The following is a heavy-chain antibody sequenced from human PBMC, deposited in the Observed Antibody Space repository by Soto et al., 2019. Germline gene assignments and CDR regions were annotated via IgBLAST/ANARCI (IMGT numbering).Heavy chain of an antibody. Sequence: QVQLVQSGAEVKKPGSSVKVSCQTSGGSFGIYPISWVRQAPGQGLEWVGRVIPILNVANYTQKLHGSLTLPADKSTPTAYMELTSLTSEHTTVEYGAGEATSGCDYWGQGPLVTASS. CDR1: GGSFGIYP. J-gene: IGHJ4*02. D-gene: IGHD2-2*01. CDR3: AGEATSGCDY. V-gene: IGHV1-69*04. CDR2: VIPILNVA.